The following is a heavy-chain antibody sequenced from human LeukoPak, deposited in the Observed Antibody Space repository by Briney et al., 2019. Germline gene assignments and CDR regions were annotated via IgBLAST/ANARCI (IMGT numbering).Heavy chain of an antibody. CDR1: GGTFSSYA. Sequence: ASVKISCKTSGGTFSSYAISWGRQAPGQGLVWIGGIIPIFGTANYAQRFQGRVTTTTDESTRTAYMELMSLRAEDTAVYYCASVNMVRGNWFDPWGQGTLVTVSS. CDR2: IIPIFGTA. D-gene: IGHD3-10*01. CDR3: ASVNMVRGNWFDP. J-gene: IGHJ5*01. V-gene: IGHV1-69*05.